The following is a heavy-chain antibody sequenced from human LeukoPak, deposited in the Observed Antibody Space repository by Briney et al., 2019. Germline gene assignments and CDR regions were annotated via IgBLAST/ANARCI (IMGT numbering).Heavy chain of an antibody. D-gene: IGHD6-19*01. J-gene: IGHJ5*02. CDR1: GGTFSSYA. CDR2: IIPIFGTA. CDR3: ARDHVGERWLTQFDP. V-gene: IGHV1-69*05. Sequence: SAKVSCKASGGTFSSYAISWVRQAPGQGLEWMGGIIPIFGTANYAQKFQGRVTITTDESTSTAYMELSSLRSEDTAVYYCARDHVGERWLTQFDPWGQGTLVTVSS.